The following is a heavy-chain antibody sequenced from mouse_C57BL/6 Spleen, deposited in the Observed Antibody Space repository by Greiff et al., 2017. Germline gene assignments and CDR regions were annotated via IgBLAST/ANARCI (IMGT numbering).Heavy chain of an antibody. D-gene: IGHD1-1*01. V-gene: IGHV1-64*01. CDR1: GYTFTSYW. J-gene: IGHJ4*01. CDR3: ARRYYGSSYDYAMDY. CDR2: IHPNSGST. Sequence: QVHVKQPGAELVKPGASVKLSCKASGYTFTSYWMHWVKQRPGQGLEWIGMIHPNSGSTNYNEKFKSKATLTVDKSSSTAYMQLSSLTSEDSAVYYCARRYYGSSYDYAMDYWGQGTSVTVSS.